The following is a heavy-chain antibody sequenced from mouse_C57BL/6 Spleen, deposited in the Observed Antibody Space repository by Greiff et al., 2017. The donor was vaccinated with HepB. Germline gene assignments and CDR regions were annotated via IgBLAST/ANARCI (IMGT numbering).Heavy chain of an antibody. V-gene: IGHV1-54*01. CDR1: GYAFTNYL. J-gene: IGHJ4*01. CDR3: ETVVGGMDY. D-gene: IGHD1-1*01. CDR2: INPGSGGT. Sequence: VQLQQSGAELVRPGTSVKVSCKASGYAFTNYLIEWVKQRPGQGLEWIGVINPGSGGTNYNEKFKGKATLTADKSSSTAYMQLSSLTSEDSAVYFCETVVGGMDYWGQGTSVTVSS.